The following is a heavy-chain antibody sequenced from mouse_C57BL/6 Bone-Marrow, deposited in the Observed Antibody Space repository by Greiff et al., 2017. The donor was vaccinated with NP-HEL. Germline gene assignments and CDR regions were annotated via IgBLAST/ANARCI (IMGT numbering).Heavy chain of an antibody. CDR3: ARDGYYCGSRAWFAY. J-gene: IGHJ3*01. Sequence: ESGPGLVKPSQSLSLTCSVTGYSITSGYYWNWIRQFPGNKLEWMGYISYDGSNNYNPSLKNRISITRDTSKNQFFLKLNSVTTENTATYYCARDGYYCGSRAWFAYWGQGTLVTVSA. V-gene: IGHV3-6*01. D-gene: IGHD1-1*01. CDR1: GYSITSGYY. CDR2: ISYDGSN.